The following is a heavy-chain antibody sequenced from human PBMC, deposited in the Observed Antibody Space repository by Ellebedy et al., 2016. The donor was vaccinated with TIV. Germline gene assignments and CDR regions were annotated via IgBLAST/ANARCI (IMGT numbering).Heavy chain of an antibody. V-gene: IGHV1-69*13. Sequence: ASVKVSCKASGYTFTSYGISWVRQAPGQGLEWMGGIIPIFGTANYAQKFQGRVTITADESTSTAYMELSSLRSEDTAVYYCARVISGSYSSYYFDYWGQGTLVTVSS. CDR2: IIPIFGTA. D-gene: IGHD1-26*01. CDR3: ARVISGSYSSYYFDY. CDR1: GYTFTSYG. J-gene: IGHJ4*02.